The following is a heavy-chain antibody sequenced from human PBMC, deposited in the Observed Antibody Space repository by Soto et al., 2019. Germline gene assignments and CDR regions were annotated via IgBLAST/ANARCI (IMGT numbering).Heavy chain of an antibody. J-gene: IGHJ5*02. D-gene: IGHD2-2*01. Sequence: GESLKISCQVSGYSFTTNWIAWVRQRPGKGLEWMGSIFPDDSDTRYSPSFQGQVTISVDKAVTTAYLQWSSLKASDSAMYYCARLIGSSSWFDLWGQGALVTVAS. CDR1: GYSFTTNW. V-gene: IGHV5-51*01. CDR2: IFPDDSDT. CDR3: ARLIGSSSWFDL.